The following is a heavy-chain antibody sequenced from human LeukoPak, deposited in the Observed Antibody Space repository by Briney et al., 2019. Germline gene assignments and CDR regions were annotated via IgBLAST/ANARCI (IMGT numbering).Heavy chain of an antibody. J-gene: IGHJ4*02. CDR1: GLTFSTNA. Sequence: GGPLNFSGAASGLTFSTNAMTWVAQAPGKGLEWVSAISGSGGSTYYADAVKGRFTISRDNSKNTLYLQMNSLRAEDTAVYYCAKGGDCSGGSCYLGPFDYWGQGTLVTVSS. V-gene: IGHV3-23*01. CDR3: AKGGDCSGGSCYLGPFDY. D-gene: IGHD2-15*01. CDR2: ISGSGGST.